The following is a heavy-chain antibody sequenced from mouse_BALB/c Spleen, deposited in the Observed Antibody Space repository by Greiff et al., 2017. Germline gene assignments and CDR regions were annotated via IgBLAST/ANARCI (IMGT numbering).Heavy chain of an antibody. J-gene: IGHJ3*01. CDR1: GFTFSDYY. CDR2: ISDGGSYT. D-gene: IGHD2-1*01. CDR3: ARDPYGKAY. Sequence: EVNLVESGGGLVKPGGSLKLSCAASGFTFSDYYMYWVRQTPEKRLEWVATISDGGSYTYYPDSVKGRFTISRDNAKNNLYLQMSSLKSEDTAMYYCARDPYGKAYWGQGTLVTVSA. V-gene: IGHV5-4*02.